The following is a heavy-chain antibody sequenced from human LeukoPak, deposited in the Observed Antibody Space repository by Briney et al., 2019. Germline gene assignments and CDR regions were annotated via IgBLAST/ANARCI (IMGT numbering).Heavy chain of an antibody. CDR1: GYTFTDYY. J-gene: IGHJ6*03. Sequence: ASVKVSCKVSGYTFTDYYMHWVQQAPGQGLEWMGWINPNSGGTNYAQKFQGRVTMTRDTSISTAYMELSRLRSDDTAVYYCARAAAIVHYYYYYYMDVWGKGTTVTVSS. CDR3: ARAAAIVHYYYYYYMDV. CDR2: INPNSGGT. V-gene: IGHV1-2*02. D-gene: IGHD2-2*02.